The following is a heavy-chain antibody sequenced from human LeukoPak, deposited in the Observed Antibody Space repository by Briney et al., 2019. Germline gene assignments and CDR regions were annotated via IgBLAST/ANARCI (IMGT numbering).Heavy chain of an antibody. D-gene: IGHD2-2*01. CDR2: ILPRSGDT. CDR3: ARPPRDLVSAAPFAS. V-gene: IGHV1-2*02. CDR1: GYTFTDYY. J-gene: IGHJ4*02. Sequence: ASVKVSCKTSGYTFTDYYIQWERQAPGQGLEWVGWILPRSGDTYYAQRFHGRVAMTTDTSTNTDYMELSRLKPDDTGVYFCARPPRDLVSAAPFASWGQGTLVTVSS.